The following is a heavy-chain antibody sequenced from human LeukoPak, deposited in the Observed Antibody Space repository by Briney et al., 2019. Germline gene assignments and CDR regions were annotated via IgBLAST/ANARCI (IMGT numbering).Heavy chain of an antibody. CDR2: INPNSGGT. J-gene: IGHJ3*02. V-gene: IGHV1-2*02. D-gene: IGHD6-19*01. CDR3: ARDSSSSWYLGIAVAGTRGAFDI. CDR1: GYTFTDYY. Sequence: ASVKVSCKASGYTFTDYYMHWVRQAPGQGLEWMGWINPNSGGTNYAQNFQGRVTMTRDTSITTAYMELSRLRSDDTAVYYCARDSSSSWYLGIAVAGTRGAFDIWGQGTMVTVSS.